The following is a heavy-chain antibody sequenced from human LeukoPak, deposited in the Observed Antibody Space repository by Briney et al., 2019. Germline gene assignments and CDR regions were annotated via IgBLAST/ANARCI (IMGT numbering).Heavy chain of an antibody. CDR1: GGSISSSNW. D-gene: IGHD3-9*01. CDR3: ARTAYYDILTGYQETAIDP. Sequence: PSETLSLTCAVSGGSISSSNWWSWVRQPPGKGLEWIGEIYHSGSTYYNPSLKSRVTISVDTSKNQFSLKLSSVTAADTAVYYCARTAYYDILTGYQETAIDPWGQGTLVTVSS. V-gene: IGHV4-4*02. CDR2: IYHSGST. J-gene: IGHJ5*02.